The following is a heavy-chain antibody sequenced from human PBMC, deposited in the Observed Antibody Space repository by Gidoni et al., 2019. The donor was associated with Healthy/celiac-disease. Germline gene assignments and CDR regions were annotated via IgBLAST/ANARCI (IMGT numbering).Heavy chain of an antibody. V-gene: IGHV4-59*01. Sequence: SWIRQPPGKGLEWIGYIYYSGSTNYNPSLKSRVTISVDTSKNQFPLKLSSVTAADTAVYYCARGHIDWYFDLWGRGTLVTVSS. CDR3: ARGHIDWYFDL. CDR2: IYYSGST. D-gene: IGHD5-12*01. J-gene: IGHJ2*01.